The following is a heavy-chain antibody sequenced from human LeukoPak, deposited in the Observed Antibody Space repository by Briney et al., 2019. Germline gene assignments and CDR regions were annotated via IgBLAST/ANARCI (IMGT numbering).Heavy chain of an antibody. CDR2: IRYDGSNQ. V-gene: IGHV3-30*02. Sequence: PGGSLRLSCAASGFTFSNYVMHWVRQAPGRGLEWVAFIRYDGSNQYYADSAKGRFTISGDNSKNTLYLQMNSLRAEDTAVYYCAKERSGCFDYWGQGTLVTVSS. CDR1: GFTFSNYV. D-gene: IGHD6-19*01. CDR3: AKERSGCFDY. J-gene: IGHJ4*02.